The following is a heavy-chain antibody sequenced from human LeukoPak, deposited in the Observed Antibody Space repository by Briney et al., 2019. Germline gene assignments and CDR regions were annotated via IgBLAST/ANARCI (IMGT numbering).Heavy chain of an antibody. Sequence: GGSLRLSCAVSGFTFNNYAMTCVRQSPGKGLELVSAISGSGGNNLYEESVKGRLTISRENYKRTLYLQMNSLRAEDTAVYYCAKDQGIQLWLKYFQHWGQGTLVTVSS. CDR3: AKDQGIQLWLKYFQH. D-gene: IGHD5-18*01. CDR1: GFTFNNYA. J-gene: IGHJ1*01. V-gene: IGHV3-23*02. CDR2: ISGSGGNN.